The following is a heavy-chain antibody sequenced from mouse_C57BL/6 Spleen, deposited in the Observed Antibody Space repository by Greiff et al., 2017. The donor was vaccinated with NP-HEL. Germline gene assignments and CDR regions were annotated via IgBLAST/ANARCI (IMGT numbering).Heavy chain of an antibody. Sequence: EVKLQESGPGLVKPSQSLSLTCSVTGYSITSGYYWNWIRQFPGNKLEWMGYISYDGSNNYNPSLKNRISITRDTSKNQFFLKLNSVTTEDTATYYCARGPLYSNPFDYWGQGTTLTVSS. J-gene: IGHJ2*01. CDR1: GYSITSGYY. CDR2: ISYDGSN. V-gene: IGHV3-6*01. D-gene: IGHD2-5*01. CDR3: ARGPLYSNPFDY.